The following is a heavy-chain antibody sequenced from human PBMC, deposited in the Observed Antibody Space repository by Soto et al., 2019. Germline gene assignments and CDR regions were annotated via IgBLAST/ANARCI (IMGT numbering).Heavy chain of an antibody. D-gene: IGHD1-1*01. V-gene: IGHV4-4*02. J-gene: IGHJ4*02. CDR1: GGSFPSNNW. CDR2: LYRTGST. CDR3: ASRDPGTSVDY. Sequence: QVQLQESGPGLVKPSRTLSLTCAVSGGSFPSNNWWTWVRQPPGQGMERICELYRTGSTNYNPSPEKRVTLVLDMSENQFSLTVSSLAASDTAVYYCASRDPGTSVDYWGQGTLVTVSS.